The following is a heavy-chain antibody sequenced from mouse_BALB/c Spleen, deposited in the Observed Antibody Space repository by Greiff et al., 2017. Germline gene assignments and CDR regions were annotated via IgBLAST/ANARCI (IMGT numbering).Heavy chain of an antibody. CDR1: GFTFSSYG. CDR2: ISSGGSYT. Sequence: DVMLVESGGDLVKPGGSLKLSCAASGFTFSSYGMSWVRQTPDKRLEWVATISSGGSYTYYPDSVKGRFTISRDNAKNTLYLQMSSLKSEDTAMYYCARQGDTTVMDYWGQGTSVTVSS. J-gene: IGHJ4*01. V-gene: IGHV5-6*02. D-gene: IGHD1-1*01. CDR3: ARQGDTTVMDY.